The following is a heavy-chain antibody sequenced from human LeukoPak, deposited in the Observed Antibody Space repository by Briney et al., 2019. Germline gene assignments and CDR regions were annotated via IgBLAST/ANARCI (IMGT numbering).Heavy chain of an antibody. Sequence: GGSLRLSSAASGFTFSSYAMSWVRQAPGGVLEWVSAIRGGGDSTYYADSVKGRFTISRDNSKNTLYLQMNSLRAEDTAVYYCAKDLQVALFDYWGQGTLVTVSS. J-gene: IGHJ4*02. D-gene: IGHD5-12*01. CDR2: IRGGGDST. CDR3: AKDLQVALFDY. V-gene: IGHV3-23*01. CDR1: GFTFSSYA.